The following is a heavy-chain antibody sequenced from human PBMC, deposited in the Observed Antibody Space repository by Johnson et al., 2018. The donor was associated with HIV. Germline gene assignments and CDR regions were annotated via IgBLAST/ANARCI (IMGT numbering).Heavy chain of an antibody. CDR3: ARGKGASVGLDAFDI. J-gene: IGHJ3*02. CDR1: GFTFSSYA. CDR2: INWNGDST. Sequence: VQLVESGGGLVKPGGSVRLSCAASGFTFSSYAMHWVRQTPGKGLEWVSAINWNGDSTSYADSVKGRFTISRDNAKNSLYLQMNSLRAEDTAFYYCARGKGASVGLDAFDIWGQGTMVTVSS. V-gene: IGHV3-20*04. D-gene: IGHD2-2*01.